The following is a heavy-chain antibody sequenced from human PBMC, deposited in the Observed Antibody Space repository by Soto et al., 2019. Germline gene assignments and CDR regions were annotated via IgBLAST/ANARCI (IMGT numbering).Heavy chain of an antibody. Sequence: GGSLRLSCEVSGFAFSMYSMSWVRQSPGKGLEWVAKIPQDGVDGHYADSVKGRFTISRDNGKNSLYLQLNNLRAEDTAVYYCARDHLILPAHDFFYGSDVWGRGATVTVSS. CDR2: IPQDGVDG. CDR3: ARDHLILPAHDFFYGSDV. J-gene: IGHJ6*02. CDR1: GFAFSMYS. V-gene: IGHV3-7*03. D-gene: IGHD2-21*02.